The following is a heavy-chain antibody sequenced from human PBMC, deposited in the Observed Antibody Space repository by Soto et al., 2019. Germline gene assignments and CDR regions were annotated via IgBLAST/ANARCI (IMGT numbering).Heavy chain of an antibody. CDR1: GGSLSGYY. CDR2: ITHSGNT. V-gene: IGHV4-34*01. CDR3: ARGPASLVTESFDY. J-gene: IGHJ4*02. Sequence: QVQLQQWGAGLLKPSETLSLTCDVYGGSLSGYYWSWLRQPPGKGLEWIGEITHSGNTNYNTTLESRVTMSLDTPKTQMSLELNSATPADKAFYCCARGPASLVTESFDYWGQGTLVTVSS. D-gene: IGHD2-15*01.